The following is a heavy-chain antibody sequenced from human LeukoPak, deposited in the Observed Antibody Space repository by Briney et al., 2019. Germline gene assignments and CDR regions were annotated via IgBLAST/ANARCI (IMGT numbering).Heavy chain of an antibody. J-gene: IGHJ6*02. CDR1: GYTFTSYG. D-gene: IGHD3-3*01. CDR3: ARDRSNLEWLLLGYYYYGMDV. V-gene: IGHV1-18*01. CDR2: ISAYNGNT. Sequence: ASVRVSCKASGYTFTSYGISWVRQAPGQGLEWMGWISAYNGNTNYAQKLQGRVTMTTDTSTSTAYMELRSLRSDDTAVYYCARDRSNLEWLLLGYYYYGMDVWGQGTTVTVPS.